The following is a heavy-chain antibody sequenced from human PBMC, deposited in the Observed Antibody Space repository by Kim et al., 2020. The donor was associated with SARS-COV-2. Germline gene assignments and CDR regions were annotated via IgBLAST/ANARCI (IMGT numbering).Heavy chain of an antibody. D-gene: IGHD3-9*01. Sequence: SETLSLTCAVYGGSFSGYYWSWIRQPPGKGLEWIGEINHSGSTNYNPSLKSRVTISVDTSKNQFSLKLSSVTAADTAVYYCARGVSFRGILTGNHRQNWFDPWGQGTLVTVSS. V-gene: IGHV4-34*01. J-gene: IGHJ5*02. CDR1: GGSFSGYY. CDR3: ARGVSFRGILTGNHRQNWFDP. CDR2: INHSGST.